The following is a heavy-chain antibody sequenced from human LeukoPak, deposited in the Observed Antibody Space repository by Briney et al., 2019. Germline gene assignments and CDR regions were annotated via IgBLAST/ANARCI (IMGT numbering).Heavy chain of an antibody. CDR2: TYYSGST. J-gene: IGHJ6*03. CDR3: ARNLPYYHYMDV. Sequence: SHPLSLLCSLSGGSISRGGYLCRSVRRHPAGGLGWIEYTYYSGSTYYNPSLKSRVTISVDTSTNQFSLKLSSVTAADTAVYYCARNLPYYHYMDVWGKGTTVTVSS. V-gene: IGHV4-31*03. CDR1: GGSISRGGYL.